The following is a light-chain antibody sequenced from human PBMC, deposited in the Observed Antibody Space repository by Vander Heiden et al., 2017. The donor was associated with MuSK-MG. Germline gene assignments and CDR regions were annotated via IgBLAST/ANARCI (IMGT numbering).Light chain of an antibody. CDR1: QGNNNY. CDR2: AAS. CDR3: QHFDSPPLT. V-gene: IGKV1-27*01. J-gene: IGKJ4*01. Sequence: DLQMTQSPASLSASVGDRVTITCRASQGNNNYLAWYQQKPGEVPKLLIYAASNLESGVPSRFSGSGSGTDFTLSISSLQPEDVATYYCQHFDSPPLTFGGGTKVDIK.